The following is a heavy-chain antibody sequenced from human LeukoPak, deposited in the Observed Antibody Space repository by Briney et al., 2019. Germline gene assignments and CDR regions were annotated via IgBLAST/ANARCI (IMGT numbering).Heavy chain of an antibody. D-gene: IGHD5-18*01. J-gene: IGHJ4*02. CDR2: ISYDGSNK. CDR3: ARVAQGRYGRFDY. CDR1: GFTFSSYA. V-gene: IGHV3-30-3*01. Sequence: GGSLRLSCAASGFTFSSYAMHWVRQAPGKGLEWVAVISYDGSNKYYADSVKGRFTTSRDNSKNTLYLQMNSLRAEDTAVYYCARVAQGRYGRFDYWGQGTLVTVSS.